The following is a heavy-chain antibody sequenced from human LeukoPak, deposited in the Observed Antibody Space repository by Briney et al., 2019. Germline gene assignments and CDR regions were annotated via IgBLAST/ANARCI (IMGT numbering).Heavy chain of an antibody. J-gene: IGHJ6*02. D-gene: IGHD6-13*01. CDR1: GFTFSSYA. Sequence: PGGSLRLSCAASGFTFSSYAMSWVRQAPGKGLEWVSAISGSGGSTYYAGSVKGRFTISRDNSKNTLYLQMNSLRAEDTAVYYCAKGRYSSSWYRAYYYYGMDVWGQGTTVTVSS. CDR2: ISGSGGST. CDR3: AKGRYSSSWYRAYYYYGMDV. V-gene: IGHV3-23*01.